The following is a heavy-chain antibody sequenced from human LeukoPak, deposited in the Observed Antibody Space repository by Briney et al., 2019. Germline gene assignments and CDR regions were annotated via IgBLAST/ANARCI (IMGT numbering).Heavy chain of an antibody. D-gene: IGHD6-6*01. CDR3: ARVSSSGVYFFDY. CDR2: ISTTSYI. Sequence: PGGSLRLSCAASGSTFSGYSMSWIRQAPGKGLEWVSSISTTSYIYYADSVKGRFTISRDNTKNSLYLQMNSLRAEDTAVYYCARVSSSGVYFFDYWGQGALIAVSS. J-gene: IGHJ4*02. CDR1: GSTFSGYS. V-gene: IGHV3-21*01.